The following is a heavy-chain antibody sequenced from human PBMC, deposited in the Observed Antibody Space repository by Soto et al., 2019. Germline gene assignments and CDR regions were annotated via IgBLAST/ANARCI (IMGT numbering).Heavy chain of an antibody. J-gene: IGHJ5*02. CDR3: ARRHLAVAVSPWFDP. V-gene: IGHV2-26*01. Sequence: QVTLKDSGPVLVNPTETLTLRCTVSGWSITDSEMGVSWIRQPPGQPLEWLAHIDSSGEKSYRTFLKSRLAISKDTSKSQIVLTMTNMDPADTATYYCARRHLAVAVSPWFDPWGQGIPVTVSS. CDR2: IDSSGEK. D-gene: IGHD6-19*01. CDR1: GWSITDSEMG.